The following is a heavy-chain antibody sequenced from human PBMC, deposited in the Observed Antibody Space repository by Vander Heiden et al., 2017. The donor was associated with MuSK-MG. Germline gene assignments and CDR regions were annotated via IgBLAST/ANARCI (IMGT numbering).Heavy chain of an antibody. CDR1: GFTFSSYW. CDR2: IKQDGSEK. Sequence: EVQLVESGGGLVQPGGSLRLSCAASGFTFSSYWMSWVRQAPGKGLEWVANIKQDGSEKYYVDSVKGRFTISRDNAKNSLYLQMNSLRAEDTAVYCCASWRGSGYFDYWGQGTLVTVSS. V-gene: IGHV3-7*01. D-gene: IGHD3-10*01. J-gene: IGHJ4*02. CDR3: ASWRGSGYFDY.